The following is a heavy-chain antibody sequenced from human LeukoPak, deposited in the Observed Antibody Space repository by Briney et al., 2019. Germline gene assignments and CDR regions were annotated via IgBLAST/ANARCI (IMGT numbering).Heavy chain of an antibody. CDR2: ISYDGSFQ. V-gene: IGHV3-30*04. D-gene: IGHD3-3*01. CDR3: AREIRGYYAAY. CDR1: GFNFVNYA. Sequence: GGSLRLSCAASGFNFVNYAMHWVRQAPGKRLDWVALISYDGSFQSYADSVKGRFTISRDSSTNTVSLQMNSLRDEDTAMYYCAREIRGYYAAYWGQGILVTVSS. J-gene: IGHJ4*02.